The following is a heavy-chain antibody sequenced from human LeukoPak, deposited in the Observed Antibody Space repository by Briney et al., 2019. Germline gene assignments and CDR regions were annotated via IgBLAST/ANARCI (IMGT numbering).Heavy chain of an antibody. CDR2: INHSGST. D-gene: IGHD6-13*01. V-gene: IGHV4-34*01. J-gene: IGHJ4*02. Sequence: SETLSLTCTVSGGSISSYYWSWIRQPPGEGLEWIGEINHSGSTNYNPSLKSRVTISVDTSKNQFSLKLSSVTAADTAVYYYARKRFLGSSCPVFDYWGQGTLVTVSS. CDR1: GGSISSYY. CDR3: ARKRFLGSSCPVFDY.